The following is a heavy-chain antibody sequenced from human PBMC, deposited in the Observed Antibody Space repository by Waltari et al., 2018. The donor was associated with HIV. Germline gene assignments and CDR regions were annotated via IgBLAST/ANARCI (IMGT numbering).Heavy chain of an antibody. V-gene: IGHV1-18*01. CDR3: ARDQGGMGDILTGPSDY. D-gene: IGHD3-9*01. CDR2: IAAYKGNT. J-gene: IGHJ4*02. Sequence: QVQLVQSGAEVKKPGASVKVSCKASGYTFTSYGISWVRQAPGQGLEWMGWIAAYKGNTNYAQKLQGRVTMTTDTPTSTAYMELGSLRSDDTAVYYCARDQGGMGDILTGPSDYWGQGTLVTVSS. CDR1: GYTFTSYG.